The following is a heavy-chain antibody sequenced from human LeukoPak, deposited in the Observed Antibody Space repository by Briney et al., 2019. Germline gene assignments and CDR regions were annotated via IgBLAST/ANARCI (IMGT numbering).Heavy chain of an antibody. D-gene: IGHD5-18*01. CDR3: ARSEYSYGADAFDI. CDR1: GVSISSYY. CDR2: IYYSGSN. V-gene: IGHV4-59*01. Sequence: PSETLSLTCTASGVSISSYYWSWIRQPPGKGLEWVGYIYYSGSNNYSPALKSRVTISVDTSKNQFSLKLSSVTAADTAVYYCARSEYSYGADAFDIWGQGTMVTVSS. J-gene: IGHJ3*02.